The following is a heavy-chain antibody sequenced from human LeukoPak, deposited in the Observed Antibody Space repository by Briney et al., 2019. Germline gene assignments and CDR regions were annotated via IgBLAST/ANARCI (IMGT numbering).Heavy chain of an antibody. CDR2: ISGSGGST. V-gene: IGHV3-23*01. CDR3: AKEGTKGYCTNGVCLNLFDP. CDR1: GFTFSSYA. J-gene: IGHJ5*02. D-gene: IGHD2-8*01. Sequence: GGSLRLSCAASGFTFSSYAMSWGRQAPGKGLEWVSAISGSGGSTYYADSVKGRFTISRDNSKNTLYLQMNSLRAEDTAVYYCAKEGTKGYCTNGVCLNLFDPWGQGTLVTVSS.